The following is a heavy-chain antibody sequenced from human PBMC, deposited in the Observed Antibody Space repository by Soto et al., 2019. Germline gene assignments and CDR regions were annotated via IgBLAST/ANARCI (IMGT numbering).Heavy chain of an antibody. CDR3: ARREIQGPIDY. Sequence: SETLSLTCAVSGYSISSSNWWGWIRQPPGKGLEWIGYIYYSGTTYYNPSLKSRVTISVDTSKNQFSLKLTSVTAVETAVYYCARREIQGPIDYWGQGTLVTVS. D-gene: IGHD1-26*01. CDR2: IYYSGTT. J-gene: IGHJ4*02. V-gene: IGHV4-28*01. CDR1: GYSISSSNW.